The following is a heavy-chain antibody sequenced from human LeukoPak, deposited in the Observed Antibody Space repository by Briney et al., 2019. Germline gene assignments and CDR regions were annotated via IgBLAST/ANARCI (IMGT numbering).Heavy chain of an antibody. CDR2: VYYSGST. Sequence: PSETLSLTCTVSGGSISSYYWSWIRQSPGKGLEWIGYVYYSGSTNYNPSLKSRVTISVDTSKNQFSLKLSSVTAADTAVYYCASQGYGVDYWGQGTLVTVSS. D-gene: IGHD4-17*01. V-gene: IGHV4-59*12. CDR1: GGSISSYY. CDR3: ASQGYGVDY. J-gene: IGHJ4*02.